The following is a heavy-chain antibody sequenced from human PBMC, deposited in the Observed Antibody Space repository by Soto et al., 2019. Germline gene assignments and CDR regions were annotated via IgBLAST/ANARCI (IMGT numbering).Heavy chain of an antibody. V-gene: IGHV1-18*01. J-gene: IGHJ4*02. Sequence: VQLVQSGAEVKKPGASVKVSCKASGYTFTSYGISWVRQAPGQGLEGMGWISAYNGNTNYAQKLQGRVTMTTDTSSSTAYMELRSLISDDTAVYYCARRDYCSSTSGDDYWGQGTPVTVSS. D-gene: IGHD2-2*01. CDR1: GYTFTSYG. CDR2: ISAYNGNT. CDR3: ARRDYCSSTSGDDY.